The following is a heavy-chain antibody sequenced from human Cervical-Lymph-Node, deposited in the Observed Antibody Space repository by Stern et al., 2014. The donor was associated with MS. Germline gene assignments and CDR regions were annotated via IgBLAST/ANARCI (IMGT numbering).Heavy chain of an antibody. J-gene: IGHJ4*02. CDR1: GYTFTSYG. Sequence: VQLVESGPEVKKPGASVKVSCKASGYTFTSYGIAWVRQVPGQGLEWMGWISAYNGNTNYERKLQGRVTLTTNTTTSTAYMELRSLRSDDTAIYFCARSGTRVPRGYWGQGTLITVSS. V-gene: IGHV1-18*04. CDR3: ARSGTRVPRGY. CDR2: ISAYNGNT. D-gene: IGHD6-25*01.